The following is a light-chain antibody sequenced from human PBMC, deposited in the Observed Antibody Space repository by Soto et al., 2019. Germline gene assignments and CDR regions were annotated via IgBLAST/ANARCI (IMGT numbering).Light chain of an antibody. CDR3: QQYNHYWT. Sequence: EIVLTQSPCTLSLSPGERATLSCRASQSVSSSYLAWYQQKPGQAPRLLIYGASTRATGIPARFSGSGSGTEFTLTISSLQPDDFATYYCQQYNHYWTFGQGTKVDIK. V-gene: IGKV3-20*01. J-gene: IGKJ1*01. CDR2: GAS. CDR1: QSVSSSY.